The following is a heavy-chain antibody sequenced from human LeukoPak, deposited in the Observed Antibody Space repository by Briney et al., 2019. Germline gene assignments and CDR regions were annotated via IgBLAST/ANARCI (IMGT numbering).Heavy chain of an antibody. V-gene: IGHV3-64D*06. J-gene: IGHJ6*02. D-gene: IGHD3-16*01. Sequence: GGSLRLSCSASGFIFSPYAMHWVRQAPGKGLQYVASISSDGRTIYYGNSVKGRFTVSRDNSKNTLYLQMSSLTVEDTAVYYCVKDRWADVWGQGATVTVSS. CDR3: VKDRWADV. CDR1: GFIFSPYA. CDR2: ISSDGRTI.